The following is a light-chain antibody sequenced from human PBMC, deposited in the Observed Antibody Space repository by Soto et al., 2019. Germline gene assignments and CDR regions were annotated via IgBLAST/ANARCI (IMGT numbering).Light chain of an antibody. V-gene: IGKV1-27*01. Sequence: DIQMTQSPSSLSASVGDRVTITCRASQGISNFLAWYQQKPGKVPSVLIYGASTLRSGVPSRFSGSGSGTDFTLTISSLQPEDVATYYCQKYNSAPSTFGPGTKVDIK. CDR3: QKYNSAPST. J-gene: IGKJ3*01. CDR1: QGISNF. CDR2: GAS.